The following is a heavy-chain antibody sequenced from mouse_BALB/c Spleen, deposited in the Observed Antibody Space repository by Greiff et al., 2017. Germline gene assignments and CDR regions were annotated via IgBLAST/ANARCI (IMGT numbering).Heavy chain of an antibody. Sequence: VQLQQSGPGLVAPSQSLSITCTVSGFSLTGYGVNWVRQPPGKGLEWLGMIWGDGSTDYNSALKSRLSISKDNSKSQVFLKMNSLQTDDTARYYCARDHDYYGYNAWFAYWGQGTLVTVSA. CDR3: ARDHDYYGYNAWFAY. CDR2: IWGDGST. D-gene: IGHD1-2*01. J-gene: IGHJ3*01. CDR1: GFSLTGYG. V-gene: IGHV2-6-7*01.